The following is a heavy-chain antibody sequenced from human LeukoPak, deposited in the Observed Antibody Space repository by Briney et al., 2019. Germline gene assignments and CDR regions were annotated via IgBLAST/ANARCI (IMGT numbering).Heavy chain of an antibody. CDR3: AKGSAYYDILTGYEYYYYYGMDV. CDR1: GFTFSSYA. J-gene: IGHJ6*02. D-gene: IGHD3-9*01. Sequence: GGSLRLSCAASGFTFSSYAMHWVRQAPGKGLEWVSAISGSGGSTYYADSVKGRFTISRDNSKNTLYLQMNSLRAEDTAVYYCAKGSAYYDILTGYEYYYYYGMDVWGQGTTVTVSS. V-gene: IGHV3-23*01. CDR2: ISGSGGST.